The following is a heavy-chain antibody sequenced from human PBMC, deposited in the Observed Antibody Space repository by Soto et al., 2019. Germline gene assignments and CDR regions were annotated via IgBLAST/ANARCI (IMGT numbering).Heavy chain of an antibody. D-gene: IGHD4-17*01. Sequence: GGSLRLSCAASGFTFSSYSMNWVRQAPGKGLEWVSSISSSSSYIYYADSVKGRFTISRDNAKNSLYLQMNSLRAEDTAVYYCAAGDYGDYGDAFDIWGQGTMVTVSS. J-gene: IGHJ3*02. V-gene: IGHV3-21*01. CDR1: GFTFSSYS. CDR2: ISSSSSYI. CDR3: AAGDYGDYGDAFDI.